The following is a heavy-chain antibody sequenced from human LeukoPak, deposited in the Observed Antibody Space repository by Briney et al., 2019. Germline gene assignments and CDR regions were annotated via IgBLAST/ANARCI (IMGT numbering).Heavy chain of an antibody. J-gene: IGHJ4*02. Sequence: GGSLRLSCAASGFTFSSYAMHWVRQAPGKGLEWVAVISYDGSNKYYADSVKGRFTISRDNSKNTLYLQMNSLRAEDTAVYYCARDGEVGATGTRFDYWGQGTLVTVSS. CDR2: ISYDGSNK. D-gene: IGHD1-26*01. CDR3: ARDGEVGATGTRFDY. CDR1: GFTFSSYA. V-gene: IGHV3-30*04.